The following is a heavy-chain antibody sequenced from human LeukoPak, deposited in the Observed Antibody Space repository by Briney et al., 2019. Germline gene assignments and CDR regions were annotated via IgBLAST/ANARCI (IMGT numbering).Heavy chain of an antibody. J-gene: IGHJ3*02. CDR3: ARGPVSIAARREGAFDI. CDR2: ISAYNGNT. D-gene: IGHD6-6*01. V-gene: IGHV1-18*04. CDR1: GYTFTGYY. Sequence: ASVKVSCKASGYTFTGYYMHWVRQAPGQGLEWMGWISAYNGNTNYAQKLQGRVTMTTDTSTSTAYMELRSLRSDDTAVYYCARGPVSIAARREGAFDIWGQGTMVTVSS.